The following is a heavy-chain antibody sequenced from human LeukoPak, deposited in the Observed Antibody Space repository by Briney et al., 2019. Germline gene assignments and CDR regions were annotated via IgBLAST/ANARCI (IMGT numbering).Heavy chain of an antibody. CDR3: ARASYYYYDSSGYTY. V-gene: IGHV1-69*01. CDR2: IIPIFGTA. D-gene: IGHD3-22*01. J-gene: IGHJ4*02. CDR1: GGTFSSYA. Sequence: GASVKVSRKASGGTFSSYAISWVRQAPGQGLEWMGGIIPIFGTANYAQKFQGRVTITADESTSTAYMELSSLRSEDTAVYYCARASYYYYDSSGYTYWGQGTLVTVSS.